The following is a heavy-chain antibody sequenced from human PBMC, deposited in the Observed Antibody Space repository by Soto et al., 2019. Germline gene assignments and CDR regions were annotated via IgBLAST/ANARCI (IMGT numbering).Heavy chain of an antibody. CDR2: ISGSGGST. CDR3: ANSGGYYYDSSGYYDY. V-gene: IGHV3-23*01. J-gene: IGHJ4*02. D-gene: IGHD3-22*01. CDR1: RFTFSSYA. Sequence: EVQLLESGGGLVQPGGSLRLSCAASRFTFSSYAMSWVRQAPGKGLEWVSAISGSGGSTYYADSVKGRFTISRDNSKNTLYLQMNSLRAEDTAVYYCANSGGYYYDSSGYYDYWGQGNLVTVSS.